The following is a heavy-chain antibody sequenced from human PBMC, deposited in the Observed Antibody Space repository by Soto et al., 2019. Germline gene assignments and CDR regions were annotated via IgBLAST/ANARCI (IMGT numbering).Heavy chain of an antibody. Sequence: QVQLQQWGAGLLKPSETLSLTCAVYGGSFSGYYWSWIRQPPGKGLEWIGEINHSGSTNYNPSLKSRVTISVDTSKNQFSLKLSSVTAADTAVYYCARGATFYDYIWGSYRGYYFDYWGQGTLVTVSS. CDR1: GGSFSGYY. CDR2: INHSGST. CDR3: ARGATFYDYIWGSYRGYYFDY. D-gene: IGHD3-16*02. J-gene: IGHJ4*02. V-gene: IGHV4-34*01.